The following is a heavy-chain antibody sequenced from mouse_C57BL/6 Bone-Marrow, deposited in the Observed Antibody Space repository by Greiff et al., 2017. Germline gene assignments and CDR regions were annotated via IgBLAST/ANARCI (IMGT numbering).Heavy chain of an antibody. J-gene: IGHJ4*01. D-gene: IGHD2-2*01. CDR2: INPSSGYT. V-gene: IGHV1-7*01. Sequence: QVQLQQSGAELAKPGASVKLSCKASGYTFTSYWMHWVKQRPGQGLEWIGYINPSSGYTKYNQKFKDKATLTADKSSSTAYMQLSSLTYEDSAVYYCARSAYGYEDAMDYWGQGTSVTVSS. CDR1: GYTFTSYW. CDR3: ARSAYGYEDAMDY.